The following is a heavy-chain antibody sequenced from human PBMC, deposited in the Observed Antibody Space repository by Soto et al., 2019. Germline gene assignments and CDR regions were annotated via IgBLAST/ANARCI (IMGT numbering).Heavy chain of an antibody. CDR3: ARISYYDSSGYPVFDY. V-gene: IGHV6-1*01. Sequence: KQSQTLSLTCAISGDSVSSNSAAWNWIRQSPSRGLEWLGRTYYRSKWYNDYAVSVKSRITINPDTSKNQFSLQLNSVTPEDTAVYYCARISYYDSSGYPVFDYWGQGTLVTVSS. D-gene: IGHD3-22*01. CDR1: GDSVSSNSAA. CDR2: TYYRSKWYN. J-gene: IGHJ4*02.